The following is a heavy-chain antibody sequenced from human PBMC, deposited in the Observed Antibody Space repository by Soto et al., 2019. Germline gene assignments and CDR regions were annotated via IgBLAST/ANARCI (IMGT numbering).Heavy chain of an antibody. CDR2: IYYSGST. Sequence: QVQLQESGPGLVKPSETLSLTYTVSGGSISSYYWSWIRQPPGKGLEWIGYIYYSGSTNYNPSLKSRVTISVDTSKNQFSLKLSSVTAADTAVYYCARRTKGQLVSPPNWYFDLWGRGTLVTVSS. CDR1: GGSISSYY. V-gene: IGHV4-59*08. J-gene: IGHJ2*01. CDR3: ARRTKGQLVSPPNWYFDL. D-gene: IGHD6-6*01.